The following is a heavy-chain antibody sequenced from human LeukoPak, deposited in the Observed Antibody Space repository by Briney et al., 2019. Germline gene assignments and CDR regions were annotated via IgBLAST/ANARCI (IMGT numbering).Heavy chain of an antibody. CDR3: AKGKVNHLGGLDY. J-gene: IGHJ4*02. V-gene: IGHV3-23*01. D-gene: IGHD1-14*01. CDR2: ISATGGET. Sequence: PGGSLRLSCAVSGFTFSAYAMSWVRQVPGKGLDWVSTISATGGETFYADSVKGRFVISRDNSKNTFSLQMDSLRVDDTAIYYCAKGKVNHLGGLDYWGQGTLVTVST. CDR1: GFTFSAYA.